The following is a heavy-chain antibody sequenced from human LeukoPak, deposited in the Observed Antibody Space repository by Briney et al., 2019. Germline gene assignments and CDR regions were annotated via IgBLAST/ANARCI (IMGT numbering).Heavy chain of an antibody. V-gene: IGHV4-34*01. CDR2: INHGGDT. CDR3: ASNKYPVQAFDI. CDR1: GGPFSDCY. D-gene: IGHD1/OR15-1a*01. J-gene: IGHJ3*02. Sequence: SETLSLTCAVSGGPFSDCYYSWIRQPPGKGLEWIGEINHGGDTNYNSSLQSRVTLSVDTSRKQFSLILSSVTAADTAIYYCASNKYPVQAFDIWGQGTMVTVSS.